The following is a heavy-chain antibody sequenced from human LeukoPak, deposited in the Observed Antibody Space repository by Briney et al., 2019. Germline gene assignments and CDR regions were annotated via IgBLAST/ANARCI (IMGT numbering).Heavy chain of an antibody. D-gene: IGHD2-21*02. CDR3: ATRLSGGDRTNYFDY. Sequence: ASVKVSCKVSGYTLTEFSMHWVRQAPGKGLEWMGGFDPEYGERIYPQKFQGRVTMTEDTSTDTAYMELSSLRSEDTAVYYCATRLSGGDRTNYFDYWGQGTLVTVSS. CDR1: GYTLTEFS. V-gene: IGHV1-24*01. CDR2: FDPEYGER. J-gene: IGHJ4*02.